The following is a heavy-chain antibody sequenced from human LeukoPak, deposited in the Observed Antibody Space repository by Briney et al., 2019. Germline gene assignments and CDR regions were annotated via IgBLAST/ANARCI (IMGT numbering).Heavy chain of an antibody. V-gene: IGHV1-18*01. CDR3: ARDPPQDYGLGGCFDY. Sequence: ASVKVSCKASGYTFTSYGISWVRQAPGQGLEWMGWISAYNGNTNYAQKLQGIVTMTTDTSTSTAYMELRSLRSDDTAVYYCARDPPQDYGLGGCFDYWGQGTLVTVSS. CDR1: GYTFTSYG. D-gene: IGHD4-17*01. CDR2: ISAYNGNT. J-gene: IGHJ4*02.